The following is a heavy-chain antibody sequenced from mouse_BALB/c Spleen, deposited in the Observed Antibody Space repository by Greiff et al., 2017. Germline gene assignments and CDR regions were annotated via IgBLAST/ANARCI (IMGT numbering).Heavy chain of an antibody. CDR1: GFTFSSYT. Sequence: EVKLMESGGGLVKPGGSLKLSCAASGFTFSSYTMSWVRQTPEKRLEWVATISSGGSYTYYPDSVKGRFTISRDNAKNTLYLQMSSLKSEDTAMYYCTRDQGDYDEGFAYWGQGTLVTVSA. CDR2: ISSGGSYT. D-gene: IGHD2-4*01. J-gene: IGHJ3*01. CDR3: TRDQGDYDEGFAY. V-gene: IGHV5-6-4*01.